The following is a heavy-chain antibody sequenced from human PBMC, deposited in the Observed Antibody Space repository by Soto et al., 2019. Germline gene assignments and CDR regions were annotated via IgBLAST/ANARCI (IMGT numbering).Heavy chain of an antibody. V-gene: IGHV1-2*02. CDR3: ARERYQVISDGMDV. Sequence: QVQLVQSGADVKTPGASVRVSCKASGYTFTGYYVHWVREAPGQGLEWMGWINPETGGTSYAQKFQGRVILSRDTSINTVYLELSRLRFDDAAVYFCARERYQVISDGMDVWGQGTTVTVSS. CDR2: INPETGGT. D-gene: IGHD2-2*01. J-gene: IGHJ6*02. CDR1: GYTFTGYY.